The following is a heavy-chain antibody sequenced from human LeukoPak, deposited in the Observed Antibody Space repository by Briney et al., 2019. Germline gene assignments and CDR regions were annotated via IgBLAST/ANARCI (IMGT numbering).Heavy chain of an antibody. V-gene: IGHV4-38-2*02. CDR3: ARDLPVLLWFGEAEFDY. Sequence: SETLSLTCTVSGYSISSGYYWGWIRQPPGKGLEWIGSIYHSGSTYYNPSLKSRVTISVDTSKNQFSLKLSSVTAADTAVYYCARDLPVLLWFGEAEFDYWGQGTLVAVSS. J-gene: IGHJ4*02. CDR2: IYHSGST. CDR1: GYSISSGYY. D-gene: IGHD3-10*01.